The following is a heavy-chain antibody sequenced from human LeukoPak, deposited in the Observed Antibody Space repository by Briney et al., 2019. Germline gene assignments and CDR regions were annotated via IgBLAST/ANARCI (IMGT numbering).Heavy chain of an antibody. J-gene: IGHJ4*02. CDR3: AKDLVGGGDDY. D-gene: IGHD2-21*02. CDR2: IQEDGKKE. V-gene: IGHV3-7*01. CDR1: GFTFTKFW. Sequence: PGGSLRLSCEASGFTFTKFWMSWVRQAPGKGLEWVANIQEDGKKENYVDSVRGRFTISRDNAKNPIYLQMNSLRVEDTAVYYCAKDLVGGGDDYWGQGTLVIVSS.